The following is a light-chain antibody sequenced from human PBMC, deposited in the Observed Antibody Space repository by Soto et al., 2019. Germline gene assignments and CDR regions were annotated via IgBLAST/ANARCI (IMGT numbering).Light chain of an antibody. V-gene: IGLV2-14*01. J-gene: IGLJ2*01. CDR1: SSDVGGYNY. CDR3: SSYTSSSTVV. CDR2: EVS. Sequence: QSALTQPASVSGSPGQSITISCTGTSSDVGGYNYVSWYQQHPGKAPKLMIYEVSNRPSGLSKRFSGSKSGNTASLTISGLQADDEADYYCSSYTSSSTVVFGGGTKLTVL.